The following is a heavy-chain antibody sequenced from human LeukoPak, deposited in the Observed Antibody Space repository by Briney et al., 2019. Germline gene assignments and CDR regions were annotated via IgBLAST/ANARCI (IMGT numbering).Heavy chain of an antibody. Sequence: GSSVKVSCKASGGTFSSYAISWVRQAPGQGLEWMGGIIPIFGTANYAQKFQGRVTITADESTSTAYMELSSLRSEDTAVYYCARTDYFGGSGSYGMDVWGQGTTVTVSS. CDR1: GGTFSSYA. J-gene: IGHJ6*02. D-gene: IGHD2/OR15-2a*01. V-gene: IGHV1-69*01. CDR3: ARTDYFGGSGSYGMDV. CDR2: IIPIFGTA.